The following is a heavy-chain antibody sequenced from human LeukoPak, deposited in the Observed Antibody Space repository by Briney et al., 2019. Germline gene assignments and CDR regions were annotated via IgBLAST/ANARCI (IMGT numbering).Heavy chain of an antibody. D-gene: IGHD1-26*01. V-gene: IGHV4-30-4*01. Sequence: SETLSLTCTVSGGSISSGDYYWSWIRQPPGTGLEWIGYIYYSGSTYYNPSLKSRVTISVDTSKNQFSLKLGSVTAADTAVYYCAREADYSGSYYFDPWGQGTLVTVSS. CDR2: IYYSGST. CDR1: GGSISSGDYY. CDR3: AREADYSGSYYFDP. J-gene: IGHJ5*02.